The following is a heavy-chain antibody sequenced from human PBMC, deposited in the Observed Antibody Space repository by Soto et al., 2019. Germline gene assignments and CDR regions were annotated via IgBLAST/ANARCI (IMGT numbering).Heavy chain of an antibody. CDR1: GGSISGSY. CDR2: VYYTVRT. CDR3: ARSVAFPSTHIDS. J-gene: IGHJ4*02. V-gene: IGHV4-59*01. D-gene: IGHD2-2*01. Sequence: SETLSLTGSVSGGSISGSYQSWIRQYPGKRLEWLGYVYYTVRTNYSPSLRIRVSISVDTSKNEFSLRLSSVTAADTAVYFCARSVAFPSTHIDSWGQQTQLTTSS.